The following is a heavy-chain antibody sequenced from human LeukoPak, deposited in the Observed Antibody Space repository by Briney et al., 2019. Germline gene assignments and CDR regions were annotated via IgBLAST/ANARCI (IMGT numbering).Heavy chain of an antibody. V-gene: IGHV1-2*02. Sequence: VASVKVSCKASGYTFTGYYMHWVRQAPGQGLERMGWINPNSGGTNYAQKFQGRVTMTRDTSISTAYMELSRLRSDDTAVYYCARGRGVAGIFDYWGQGTLVTVSS. CDR3: ARGRGVAGIFDY. CDR1: GYTFTGYY. J-gene: IGHJ4*02. D-gene: IGHD6-19*01. CDR2: INPNSGGT.